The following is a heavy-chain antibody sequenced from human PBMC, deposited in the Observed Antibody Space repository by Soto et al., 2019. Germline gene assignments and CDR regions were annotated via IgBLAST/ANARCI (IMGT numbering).Heavy chain of an antibody. J-gene: IGHJ4*02. V-gene: IGHV1-3*01. CDR3: VRDYASDSGVHLDF. CDR1: GYRFTHYV. Sequence: QVQLVQSGTEVKKPGASVKVSCKASGYRFTHYVIHWVRQAPGQRLEGMGWIGAGDGKTYYSQNFQGRVTVNKDTSASTAYMELSSLISEDTAVYYCVRDYASDSGVHLDFRGQGTLVTVSS. D-gene: IGHD3-22*01. CDR2: IGAGDGKT.